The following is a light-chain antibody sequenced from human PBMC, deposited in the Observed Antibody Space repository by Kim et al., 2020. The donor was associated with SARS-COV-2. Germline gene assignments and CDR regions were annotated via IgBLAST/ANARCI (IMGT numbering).Light chain of an antibody. J-gene: IGLJ2*01. CDR3: NSRDSSGNHLV. V-gene: IGLV3-19*01. CDR2: GKN. CDR1: TLRSYY. Sequence: ALGKKVRITSQGDTLRSYYASWYQQKPGQAPVLVIYGKNNRPSGIPDRFSGSSSGNTASLTITGAQAEDEADYYCNSRDSSGNHLVFGGGTQLTVL.